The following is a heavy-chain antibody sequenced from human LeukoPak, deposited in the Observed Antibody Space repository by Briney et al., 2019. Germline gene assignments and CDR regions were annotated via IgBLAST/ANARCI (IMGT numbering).Heavy chain of an antibody. Sequence: GRSLRLSCTASGFTFDDYAMHWVRQVPRKGLEWVSGISWNSAGILYADSVKGRFTISRDNAKNSLYPQMSSLRADDTAFYYCAKSLRLGELSSFDSWGQGTLVTVSS. CDR2: ISWNSAGI. V-gene: IGHV3-9*01. CDR1: GFTFDDYA. D-gene: IGHD3-16*02. CDR3: AKSLRLGELSSFDS. J-gene: IGHJ4*02.